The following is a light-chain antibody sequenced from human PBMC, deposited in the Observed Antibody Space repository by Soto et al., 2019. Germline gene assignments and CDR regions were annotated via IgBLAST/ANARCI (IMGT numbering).Light chain of an antibody. J-gene: IGKJ1*01. CDR3: QQYGRSGT. Sequence: EIVLTQCPGILSLSPGEGAISSGGARNSLSSNSVAWYQQKPGQAPMLLIYGASSRATGIPDRFSGSGSGTDFTLTISRLEPEDFAVYYCQQYGRSGTFGQGTKVDI. CDR2: GAS. CDR1: NSLSSNS. V-gene: IGKV3-20*01.